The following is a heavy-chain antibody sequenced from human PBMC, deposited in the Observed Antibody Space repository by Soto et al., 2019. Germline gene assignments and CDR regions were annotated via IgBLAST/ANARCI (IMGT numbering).Heavy chain of an antibody. D-gene: IGHD3-22*01. J-gene: IGHJ5*02. CDR2: IYHSGST. CDR3: ARDKDYYDSSGYYNWFDP. CDR1: GYSISSGYY. Sequence: SETLSLTCAVAGYSISSGYYWGWIRQPPGKGLEWIGSIYHSGSTYYNPSLKSRVTISVDTSKNQFSLKLSSVTAADTAVYYCARDKDYYDSSGYYNWFDPWGQGTLVTVSS. V-gene: IGHV4-38-2*02.